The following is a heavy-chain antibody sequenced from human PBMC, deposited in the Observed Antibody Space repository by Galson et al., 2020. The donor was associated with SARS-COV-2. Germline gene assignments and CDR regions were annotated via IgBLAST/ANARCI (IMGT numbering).Heavy chain of an antibody. D-gene: IGHD1-1*01. CDR2: IFPGDSDS. J-gene: IGHJ4*02. V-gene: IGHV5-51*01. CDR1: RYTSTTNW. Sequence: GGSLILSCRGTRYTSTTNWIDWMRQIPGKGPAWMGAIFPGDSDSSYSPSFQGQATFSADKSINTAYLQWSSLKASDTAMYYCATLEGPGGALLTYWGQGTLVPVSS. CDR3: ATLEGPGGALLTY.